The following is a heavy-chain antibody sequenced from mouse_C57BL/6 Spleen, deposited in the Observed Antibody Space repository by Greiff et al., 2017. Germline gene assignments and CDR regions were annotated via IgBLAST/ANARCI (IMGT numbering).Heavy chain of an antibody. CDR3: AREEKNENDGIAY. J-gene: IGHJ3*01. D-gene: IGHD1-2*01. CDR1: GYTFTSYW. Sequence: VQLQQPGAELVKPGASVKLSCKASGYTFTSYWMHWVKQRPGQGLEWIGMIHPNSSSTNYNEKFKSKATLTVDKSSSTAYMQLSSLTSEDSAVYDCAREEKNENDGIAYWCQGTLVTVSA. CDR2: IHPNSSST. V-gene: IGHV1-64*01.